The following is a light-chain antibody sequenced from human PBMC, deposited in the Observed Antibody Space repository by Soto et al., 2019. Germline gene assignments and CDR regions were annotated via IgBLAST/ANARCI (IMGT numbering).Light chain of an antibody. CDR1: QTISSS. CDR3: QQRHMWPIT. V-gene: IGKV3-11*01. CDR2: DAY. J-gene: IGKJ5*01. Sequence: EIVLTQSPATLSLSPGERATLSCSASQTISSSLAWYQQKPGQSPRLLIYDAYNRATGIPPRFSGSGSGTDFTLTISSLEPEDSAVYYCQQRHMWPITFGQGTRLEIK.